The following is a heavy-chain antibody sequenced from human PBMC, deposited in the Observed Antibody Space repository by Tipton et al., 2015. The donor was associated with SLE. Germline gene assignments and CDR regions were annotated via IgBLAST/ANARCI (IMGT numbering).Heavy chain of an antibody. J-gene: IGHJ4*02. D-gene: IGHD6-13*01. V-gene: IGHV4-31*03. CDR3: ARHAGGSSWPYFDY. CDR2: IYYSGST. CDR1: GDSISSGDYY. Sequence: TLSLTCTVSGDSISSGDYYWSWIRQNPGKGLEWLGYIYYSGSTYYNPSLKSRVTISADTSKNQFSLKLSSVTAADTAVYYCARHAGGSSWPYFDYWGQGTLVTVSS.